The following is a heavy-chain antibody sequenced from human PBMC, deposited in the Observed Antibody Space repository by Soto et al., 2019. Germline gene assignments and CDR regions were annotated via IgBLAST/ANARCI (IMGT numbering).Heavy chain of an antibody. CDR3: ASQQLPDYYYYMDV. CDR1: GFTVSSNY. V-gene: IGHV3-53*04. CDR2: IYSGGST. Sequence: ESGGGLVQPGGSLRLSCAASGFTVSSNYMSWVRQAPGKGLEWVSVIYSGGSTYYADSVKGRFTISRHNSKNTLYLQMNSLRAEDTAVYYCASQQLPDYYYYMDVWGKGTTVTVSS. J-gene: IGHJ6*03. D-gene: IGHD6-13*01.